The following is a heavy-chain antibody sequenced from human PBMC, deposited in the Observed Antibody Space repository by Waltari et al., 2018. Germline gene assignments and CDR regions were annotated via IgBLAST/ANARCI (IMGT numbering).Heavy chain of an antibody. J-gene: IGHJ4*02. CDR1: GFTFSSYE. Sequence: EVQLVESGGGLVQPGGSLRLSCAASGFTFSSYEMNWVRQAPCKGLGWVSYMCSSGSTIYSAASVKGRFTISRDNAKNSLYLQLNSLRAEDTAVYYCARDRRRYDFWSGLDYWGQGTLVTVSS. CDR2: MCSSGSTI. CDR3: ARDRRRYDFWSGLDY. D-gene: IGHD3-3*01. V-gene: IGHV3-48*03.